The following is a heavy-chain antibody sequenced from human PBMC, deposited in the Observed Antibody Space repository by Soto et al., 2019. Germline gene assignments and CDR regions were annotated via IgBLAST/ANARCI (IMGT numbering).Heavy chain of an antibody. J-gene: IGHJ6*04. CDR1: GFTFRTHW. CDR2: IKEDGSDK. CDR3: ARDRGGRSGKDV. D-gene: IGHD1-1*01. Sequence: HPGGSLRLSCAASGFTFRTHWMSWVRQAPGKGLEWVAYIKEDGSDKYYVDSVKGRFAISRDNAKNSLYLQMNSLRAEDTAVYYCARDRGGRSGKDVWGKGTMVTVSS. V-gene: IGHV3-7*01.